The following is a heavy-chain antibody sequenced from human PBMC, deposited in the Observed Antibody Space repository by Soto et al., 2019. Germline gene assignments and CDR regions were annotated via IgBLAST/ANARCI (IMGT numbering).Heavy chain of an antibody. Sequence: QVQLQESGPGLVKPSETLSLTCTVSGGSISSYYWSWIRQPPGKGLEWIGYIYYSGSTNYNPSLKSRVTISVDTSKNQFALKLSSVTAADTAVYYCARDLRDGMDVWGQGTTVTVSS. J-gene: IGHJ6*02. CDR1: GGSISSYY. D-gene: IGHD3-10*01. V-gene: IGHV4-59*01. CDR2: IYYSGST. CDR3: ARDLRDGMDV.